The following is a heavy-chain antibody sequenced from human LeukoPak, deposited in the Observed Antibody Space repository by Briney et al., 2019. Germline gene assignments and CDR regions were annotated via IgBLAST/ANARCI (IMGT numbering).Heavy chain of an antibody. CDR3: ARQGSLFGVAGFDY. V-gene: IGHV4-59*08. D-gene: IGHD3-3*01. J-gene: IGHJ4*02. CDR1: GGSISTYY. Sequence: SGTLSLTCTVSGGSISTYYWSWIRQPPGRGLEWMGFTHYSGRSNYNPSLKSRVTISVDTSKNQFSLKLSSVTAADTAVYYCARQGSLFGVAGFDYWGQGTLVAVSS. CDR2: THYSGRS.